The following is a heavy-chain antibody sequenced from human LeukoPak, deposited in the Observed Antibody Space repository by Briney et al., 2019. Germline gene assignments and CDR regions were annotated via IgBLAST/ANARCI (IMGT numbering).Heavy chain of an antibody. V-gene: IGHV4-30-2*01. CDR2: IYHSGST. J-gene: IGHJ2*01. CDR3: ARESVLPYGGGNGGYFDL. D-gene: IGHD4-23*01. Sequence: SETLSLTCTVSGGSISSGGYYWSWIRQPPGKGLEWIGYIYHSGSTYYNPSLKSRVTISVDRSKNRFSLKLSSVTAADTAVYYCARESVLPYGGGNGGYFDLWGRGTLVTVSS. CDR1: GGSISSGGYY.